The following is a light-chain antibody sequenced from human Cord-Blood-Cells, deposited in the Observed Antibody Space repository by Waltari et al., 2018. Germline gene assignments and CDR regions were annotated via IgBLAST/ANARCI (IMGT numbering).Light chain of an antibody. J-gene: IGKJ1*01. CDR3: QQYGSSPRT. Sequence: EIFLTQSPGTLSLSSGERATISCRASRSVSSSYLAWYQQKPGQAPRLLIYGASSRATGIPDRFSGSGSGTDFTLTISRLEPEDFAVYYCQQYGSSPRTFGQGTKVEIK. V-gene: IGKV3-20*01. CDR1: RSVSSSY. CDR2: GAS.